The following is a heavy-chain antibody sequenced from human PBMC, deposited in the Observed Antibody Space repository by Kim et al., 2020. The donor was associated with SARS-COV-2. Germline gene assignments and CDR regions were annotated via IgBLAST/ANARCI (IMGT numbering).Heavy chain of an antibody. Sequence: PSSKSRVTIAVDTSKNRFSLRLSSVTASDTAVYYCARLYDILTGYYFDYWGQGTLVTVSS. V-gene: IGHV4-34*01. J-gene: IGHJ4*02. CDR3: ARLYDILTGYYFDY. D-gene: IGHD3-9*01.